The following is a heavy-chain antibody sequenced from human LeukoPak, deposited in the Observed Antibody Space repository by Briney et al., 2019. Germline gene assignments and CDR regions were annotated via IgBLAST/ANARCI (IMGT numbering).Heavy chain of an antibody. J-gene: IGHJ3*02. V-gene: IGHV3-21*01. D-gene: IGHD3-16*01. CDR2: ISSSSSYI. Sequence: GGSLRLSCAPSGFTFSSYSMNWVRQAPGKGLEGVSSISSSSSYIYYADSVQGRFTISRDNAKNSLYLQMNSLRAEDTAVYYCAREMITFGENAFDIWGQGTMVTVSS. CDR1: GFTFSSYS. CDR3: AREMITFGENAFDI.